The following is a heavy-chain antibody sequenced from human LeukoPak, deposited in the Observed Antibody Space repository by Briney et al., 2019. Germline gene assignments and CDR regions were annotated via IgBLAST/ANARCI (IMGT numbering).Heavy chain of an antibody. Sequence: GGSLRLSCAASGFTFSDYYMSWIRQAPGQGLERVSPIGGSGGSTYYADSVKGRFTISRDNSKNTLYLQMNSLRAEDTAVYYCARGQLWFDYWGQGTLVTVSS. V-gene: IGHV3-23*01. CDR3: ARGQLWFDY. D-gene: IGHD5-18*01. J-gene: IGHJ5*01. CDR1: GFTFSDYY. CDR2: IGGSGGST.